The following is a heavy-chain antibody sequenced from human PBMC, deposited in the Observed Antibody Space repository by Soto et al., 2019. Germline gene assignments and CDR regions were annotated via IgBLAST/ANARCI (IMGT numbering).Heavy chain of an antibody. Sequence: QVQLVESGGGVVQPGRSLRLSCAASGFSFTTYGMHWVRQAPGEGPEWVAVIWFDGSNKYYADSVKGRFTISRDTSKNTVYLQMDSLRVEDTAVYYCGKGRGGGAVVPDYWGQGTLVTVSS. D-gene: IGHD2-21*01. CDR1: GFSFTTYG. J-gene: IGHJ4*02. CDR3: GKGRGGGAVVPDY. V-gene: IGHV3-33*06. CDR2: IWFDGSNK.